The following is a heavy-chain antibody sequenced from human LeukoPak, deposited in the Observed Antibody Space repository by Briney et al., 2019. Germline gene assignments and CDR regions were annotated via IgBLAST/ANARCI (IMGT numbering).Heavy chain of an antibody. CDR2: IKQDESEK. D-gene: IGHD2-15*01. CDR1: GFIFSRYW. J-gene: IGHJ4*02. CDR3: AKDRSAVSRVVVAAHFDY. V-gene: IGHV3-7*03. Sequence: GGSLRLSCAGSGFIFSRYWMSWVRQAPGKGLEWVASIKQDESEKYYVDSVKGRFTISRDNTKNSLFLQMSSLRVDDTAVYYCAKDRSAVSRVVVAAHFDYWGQGTLVTVSS.